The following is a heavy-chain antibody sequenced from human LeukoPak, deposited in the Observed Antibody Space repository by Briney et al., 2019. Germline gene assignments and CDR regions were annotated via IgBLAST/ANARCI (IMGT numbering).Heavy chain of an antibody. Sequence: GGSLRLSCAASGFTFSSYDMHWVRQAPGKGLEWVSAISGSGGNTYYADSVKGRFTISRDNSENTLYMQMNSLGAEDTAIYYCAKDRDGYNPDYWGQGTLVTVSS. J-gene: IGHJ4*02. V-gene: IGHV3-23*01. D-gene: IGHD5-24*01. CDR1: GFTFSSYD. CDR2: ISGSGGNT. CDR3: AKDRDGYNPDY.